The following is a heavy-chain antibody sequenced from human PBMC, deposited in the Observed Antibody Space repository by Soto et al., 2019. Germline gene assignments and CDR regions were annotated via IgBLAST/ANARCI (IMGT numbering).Heavy chain of an antibody. CDR1: GFTFSSYS. D-gene: IGHD3-3*01. Sequence: GGSLRLSCAASGFTFSSYSMNWVRQAPGKGLEWVSSISSSSSYIYYADSVKGRFTISRDNAKNSLYLQMNSLRAEDTAVYYCASGAEGSYDFWSGYSRPVGYYYYGMDVWGQGTTVTVSS. CDR2: ISSSSSYI. J-gene: IGHJ6*02. CDR3: ASGAEGSYDFWSGYSRPVGYYYYGMDV. V-gene: IGHV3-21*01.